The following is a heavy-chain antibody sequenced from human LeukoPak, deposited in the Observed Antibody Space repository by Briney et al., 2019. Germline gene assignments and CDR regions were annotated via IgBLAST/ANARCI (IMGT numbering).Heavy chain of an antibody. Sequence: GASVKVSCKASGYTFTSYGISWVRQAPGQGLEWMGWISAYNGNTNYAQKLQGRVTMTTDTSTSTAYMELRSLRSDDTAVYYCARDGFQVTSQTLGYWGQGTLVTVSS. D-gene: IGHD2-21*02. CDR1: GYTFTSYG. V-gene: IGHV1-18*01. CDR2: ISAYNGNT. J-gene: IGHJ4*02. CDR3: ARDGFQVTSQTLGY.